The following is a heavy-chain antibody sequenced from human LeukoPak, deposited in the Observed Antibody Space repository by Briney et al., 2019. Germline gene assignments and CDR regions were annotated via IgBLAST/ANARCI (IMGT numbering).Heavy chain of an antibody. V-gene: IGHV1-18*01. D-gene: IGHD3-10*01. J-gene: IGHJ4*02. CDR1: GYTFTSYG. CDR3: ARELLWFGEFPYYFDY. CDR2: ISAYNGNT. Sequence: ASVKVSCKASGYTFTSYGISWVRQAPGQGLEWMGWISAYNGNTNYAQKLQGRVTMTTDTSTSTAYMELSSLRSEDTAVYYCARELLWFGEFPYYFDYWGQGTLVTVSS.